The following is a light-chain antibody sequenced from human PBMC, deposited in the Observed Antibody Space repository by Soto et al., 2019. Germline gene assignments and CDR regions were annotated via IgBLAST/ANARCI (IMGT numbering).Light chain of an antibody. Sequence: QSALTQPASVSGSPGQSITISCTGTSSDVGSYNLVSWYQQHPGKAPKLMIYEGSKRPSGVSNRLSGSQSGNTASLTISGLQVEDEGDYYCCSCAGSSTVVFGGGTQLTVL. V-gene: IGLV2-23*01. CDR3: CSCAGSSTVV. CDR2: EGS. CDR1: SSDVGSYNL. J-gene: IGLJ2*01.